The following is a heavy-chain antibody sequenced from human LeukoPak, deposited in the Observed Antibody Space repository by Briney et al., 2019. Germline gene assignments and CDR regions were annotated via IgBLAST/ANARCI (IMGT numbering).Heavy chain of an antibody. D-gene: IGHD3-22*01. CDR1: GFTFSSYA. CDR3: AKVSYYYDSSGYYYLDY. V-gene: IGHV3-23*01. CDR2: ISGSGGST. J-gene: IGHJ4*02. Sequence: PGGSLRLSCAASGFTFSSYAMSWVRQAPGKGLEWVSAISGSGGSTYYADSVKGRFTISRDNSKNTLYLQMNSLRAEDTAVYNCAKVSYYYDSSGYYYLDYWGQGTLVTVSS.